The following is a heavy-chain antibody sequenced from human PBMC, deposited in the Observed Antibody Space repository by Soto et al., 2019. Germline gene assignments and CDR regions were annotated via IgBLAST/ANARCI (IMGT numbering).Heavy chain of an antibody. CDR2: IYSGGST. V-gene: IGHV3-53*01. D-gene: IGHD3-22*01. CDR1: GFTVSSNY. J-gene: IGHJ5*02. Sequence: GGSLRLSCAASGFTVSSNYMSWVRQAPGKGLEWVSVIYSGGSTYYADSVKGRFTISRDNSKNTLYLQMNSLRAEDTAVYYCARVVVWGTIIGSWFDPWGQGTLVTVSS. CDR3: ARVVVWGTIIGSWFDP.